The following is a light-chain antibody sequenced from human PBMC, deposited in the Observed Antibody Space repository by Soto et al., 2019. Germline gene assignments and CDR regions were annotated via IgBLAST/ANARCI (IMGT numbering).Light chain of an antibody. CDR2: GAS. J-gene: IGKJ1*01. CDR1: QSVSVN. V-gene: IGKV3-15*01. CDR3: QQFNNWPRT. Sequence: EVVITQSPATLSVSPGERATLSCRASQSVSVNLAWYQQKPGQAPRLLIYGASTRAAGIPARFSGSGSGTEFTLTINSLQSEDFAIYYCQQFNNWPRTFGQGTKLEIK.